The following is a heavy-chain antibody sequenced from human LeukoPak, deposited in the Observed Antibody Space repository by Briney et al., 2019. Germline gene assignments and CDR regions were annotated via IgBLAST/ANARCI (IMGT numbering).Heavy chain of an antibody. CDR2: IFYSGST. CDR1: GDSISSGDYY. V-gene: IGHV4-30-4*01. CDR3: ASESTRGYYFDY. J-gene: IGHJ4*02. D-gene: IGHD2-2*01. Sequence: SETLSLTCTVSGDSISSGDYYWNWIRQPPGKGLEWIANIFYSGSTYYNPSLKSRVTISVDRSKNQFSLRLTSVTAADAAVYYCASESTRGYYFDYWGQGTLVTVSS.